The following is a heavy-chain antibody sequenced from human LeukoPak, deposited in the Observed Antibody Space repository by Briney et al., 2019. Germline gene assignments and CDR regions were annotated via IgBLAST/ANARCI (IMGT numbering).Heavy chain of an antibody. J-gene: IGHJ5*02. V-gene: IGHV3-7*01. Sequence: GGSLRLSCAATGIIITSYWMSWVRQTPGKGLEWVANIKQDGSEKNYVDSVKGRFTIFRDNARNSLYLQMNSLRAEDTAVYYCASHSYGYNHWGQGTLVIVSS. CDR3: ASHSYGYNH. CDR2: IKQDGSEK. D-gene: IGHD3-16*01. CDR1: GIIITSYW.